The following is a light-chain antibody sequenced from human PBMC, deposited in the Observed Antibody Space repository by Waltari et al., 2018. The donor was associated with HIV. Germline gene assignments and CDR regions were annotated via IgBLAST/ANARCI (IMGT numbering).Light chain of an antibody. J-gene: IGLJ3*02. CDR3: ESYTSASVWV. Sequence: QSALPQPASVSGSPGQSITISCTGSSSDVGGYNYVSWYQKHPGKAPRLMIYDDSTRPSGVSARFSGAKSGDTASLPISGLQAEDEADYYCESYTSASVWVFGGGTRLTVL. CDR1: SSDVGGYNY. V-gene: IGLV2-14*03. CDR2: DDS.